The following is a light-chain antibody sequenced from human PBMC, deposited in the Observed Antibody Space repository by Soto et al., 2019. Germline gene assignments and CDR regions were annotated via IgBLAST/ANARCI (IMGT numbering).Light chain of an antibody. CDR2: DVS. CDR3: SSYSRSSSV. J-gene: IGLJ1*01. CDR1: NSDVAVYNY. V-gene: IGLV2-14*03. Sequence: QSALTQPASVSGSPGQSITISCTGTNSDVAVYNYVSWYQHHPGKAPKLMIYDVSNRPSWVSNRFSGSKSGNTASLTISGLQAEDEADYYCSSYSRSSSVFGTGTKLTVL.